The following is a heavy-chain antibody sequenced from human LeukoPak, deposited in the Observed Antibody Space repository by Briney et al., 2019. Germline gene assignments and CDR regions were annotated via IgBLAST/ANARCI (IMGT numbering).Heavy chain of an antibody. D-gene: IGHD2-2*01. CDR2: VSSRGAT. J-gene: IGHJ4*02. Sequence: SETPSLTCNVSGASISDYYWSWIRQPPTRGLEWIGYVSSRGATNNNPSLKSRVTTSAHTSENQLSLKLTSVTAADTAVYYCARAQKTMLSRAVYFFDFWGQGLLVTVSS. CDR1: GASISDYY. CDR3: ARAQKTMLSRAVYFFDF. V-gene: IGHV4-59*01.